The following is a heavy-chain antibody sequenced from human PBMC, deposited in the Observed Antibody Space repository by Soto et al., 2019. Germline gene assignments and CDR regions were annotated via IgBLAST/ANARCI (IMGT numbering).Heavy chain of an antibody. D-gene: IGHD3-16*01. CDR3: ARGRTNVWGSNNWFDP. CDR2: IIPILGIA. J-gene: IGHJ5*02. Sequence: QVQLVQSGAEVKKPGSSVKVSCKASGGTFSSYTISWVRQAPGQGLEWMGRIIPILGIANYAQKFQGRVTITADKSTSTAYMELSSLRSEDTAVYYCARGRTNVWGSNNWFDPWGQGTLVTVSS. CDR1: GGTFSSYT. V-gene: IGHV1-69*02.